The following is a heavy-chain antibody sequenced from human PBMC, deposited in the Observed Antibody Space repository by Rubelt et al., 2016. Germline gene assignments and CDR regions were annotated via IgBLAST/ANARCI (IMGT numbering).Heavy chain of an antibody. CDR3: ASYRRFERFDP. Sequence: QLQLQESGPGLVKPSETLSLTCTVSGGSISSSSYYWGWIRQPPGKGLEWIGSIYYSGSSYYNPSLKSQVTISVDTPKNQSSPMLKRVTAADTAVYYVASYRRFERFDPWGQGTLVTVSS. CDR2: IYYSGSS. D-gene: IGHD4-11*01. CDR1: GGSISSSSYY. V-gene: IGHV4-39*01. J-gene: IGHJ5*02.